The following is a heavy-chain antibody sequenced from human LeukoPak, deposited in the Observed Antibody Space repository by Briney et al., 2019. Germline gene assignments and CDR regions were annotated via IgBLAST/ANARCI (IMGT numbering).Heavy chain of an antibody. J-gene: IGHJ4*02. D-gene: IGHD3-10*01. CDR2: IHASGST. CDR3: ARVTLGFGAGFDC. V-gene: IGHV4-4*07. CDR1: NGSISSYY. Sequence: KPSETLSLTCTVSNGSISSYYWSWIRQPAGKGLEWIGRIHASGSTNYNPSLKSRLTISVDTSKNQFSLKLSSVTAADTAVYYCARVTLGFGAGFDCWGQGTLVTVSS.